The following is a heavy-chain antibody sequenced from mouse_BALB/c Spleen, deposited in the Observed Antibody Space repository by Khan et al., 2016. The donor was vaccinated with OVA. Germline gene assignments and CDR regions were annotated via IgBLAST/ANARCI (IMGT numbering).Heavy chain of an antibody. CDR2: IFPGTGTT. Sequence: QVQLKQSGAELVKPGASVKLSCKTSGYTFTSYWIQWVKQRPGQGLGWIGQIFPGTGTTYYNENFKGKATLTVGTSSNTAYMQFSSLNSEDSAVYFCARGYFGNYEFAYWGQGTLVTVSP. V-gene: IGHV1S132*01. CDR1: GYTFTSYW. D-gene: IGHD2-1*01. CDR3: ARGYFGNYEFAY. J-gene: IGHJ3*01.